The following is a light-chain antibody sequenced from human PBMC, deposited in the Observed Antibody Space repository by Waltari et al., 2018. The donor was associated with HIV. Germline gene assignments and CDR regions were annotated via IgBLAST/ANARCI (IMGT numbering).Light chain of an antibody. V-gene: IGLV1-51*01. CDR3: GTWDSSLNAGV. CDR2: DND. CDR1: GSNLANNY. J-gene: IGLJ3*02. Sequence: QSMLTQPPSVSAAPGQKVTISCSGTGSNLANNYVSWYQHLPGAAPNHVIYDNDNRPAGIPDRFSGSKSGASVSLVITGLQTGDEGDYYCGTWDSSLNAGVFGGGTKLTVL.